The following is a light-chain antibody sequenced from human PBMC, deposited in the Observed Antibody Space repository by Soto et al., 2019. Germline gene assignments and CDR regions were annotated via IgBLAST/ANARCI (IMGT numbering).Light chain of an antibody. Sequence: QSVLTQPPSTSGTPGQRVTISGSGSSSNIGSNHVYWYQQFPGMAPKLLMYRSDQRPTGVPDRFSGSKSGTSASLAISGLRFDDEADYYCSARDASMSGVVFGVATKGTVL. CDR2: RSD. J-gene: IGLJ2*01. V-gene: IGLV1-47*01. CDR3: SARDASMSGVV. CDR1: SSNIGSNH.